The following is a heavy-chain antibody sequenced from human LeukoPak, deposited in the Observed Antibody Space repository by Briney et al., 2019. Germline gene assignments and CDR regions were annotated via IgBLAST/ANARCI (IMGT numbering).Heavy chain of an antibody. CDR1: GGSIISGGSY. Sequence: SETLSLTCTVSGGSIISGGSYWSWIRQPPGKGLEWIGYMYNSGSTNYNPSLKSRVTISVDTSKNQFSLKLSSVTAADTAVYYCARGTGELLFDYWGQGTLVTVSS. CDR2: MYNSGST. D-gene: IGHD1-26*01. V-gene: IGHV4-61*08. CDR3: ARGTGELLFDY. J-gene: IGHJ4*02.